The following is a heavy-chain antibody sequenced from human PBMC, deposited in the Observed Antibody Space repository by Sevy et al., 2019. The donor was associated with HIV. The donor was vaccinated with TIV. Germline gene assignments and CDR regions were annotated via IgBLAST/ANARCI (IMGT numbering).Heavy chain of an antibody. Sequence: GGSLRLSCAASGFTFSSAWMSWVRLAPGKGLEWVGRIKSKTDGGTIDYAAPVKGRFTISREDSKNTLYLQMNSLKTEETAVYYCITDPGYRGYDEEVINYYYYGMDVWGQGTTVTASS. J-gene: IGHJ6*02. CDR1: GFTFSSAW. D-gene: IGHD5-12*01. CDR3: ITDPGYRGYDEEVINYYYYGMDV. V-gene: IGHV3-15*01. CDR2: IKSKTDGGTI.